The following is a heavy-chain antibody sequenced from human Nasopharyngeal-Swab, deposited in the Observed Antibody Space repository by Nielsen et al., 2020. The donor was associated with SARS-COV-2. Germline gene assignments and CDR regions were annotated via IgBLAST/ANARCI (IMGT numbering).Heavy chain of an antibody. Sequence: WIRQPPGKGLEWVSAISGSGGSTYYADSVKGRFTISRDNSKNTLYLQMNSLRAEDTAVYYCAKVARGIVVVPAAMKAYYYYGMDAWGQGTTVTVSS. D-gene: IGHD2-2*01. V-gene: IGHV3-23*01. J-gene: IGHJ6*02. CDR3: AKVARGIVVVPAAMKAYYYYGMDA. CDR2: ISGSGGST.